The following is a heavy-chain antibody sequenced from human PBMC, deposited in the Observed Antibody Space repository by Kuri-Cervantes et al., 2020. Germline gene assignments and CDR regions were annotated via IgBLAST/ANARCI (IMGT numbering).Heavy chain of an antibody. CDR1: GFTFSSYA. CDR3: AKLYCGSTSCSFFDY. D-gene: IGHD2-2*01. J-gene: IGHJ4*02. V-gene: IGHV3-23*01. CDR2: ISGSGGST. Sequence: LSLTCAASGFTFSSYAMSWVRQAPGKGLEWVSAISGSGGSTYYADSVKGRFTISRDNSKNTLYLQMNSLRAEDTAVYYCAKLYCGSTSCSFFDYWGQGTLVTVSS.